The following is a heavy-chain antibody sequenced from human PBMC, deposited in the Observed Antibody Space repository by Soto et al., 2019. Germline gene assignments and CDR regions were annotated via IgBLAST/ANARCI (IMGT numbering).Heavy chain of an antibody. CDR3: ARTRYYYDSSGYPAASRWFDP. CDR1: GYTFTSYY. D-gene: IGHD3-22*01. Sequence: ASVKVSCKASGYTFTSYYMHWVRQAPGQGLEWMGIINPSGGSTSYAQKFQGRVTMTRDTSTSTVYMELSSLRSEDTAVYYCARTRYYYDSSGYPAASRWFDPWGQGTLVTVSS. J-gene: IGHJ5*02. V-gene: IGHV1-46*01. CDR2: INPSGGST.